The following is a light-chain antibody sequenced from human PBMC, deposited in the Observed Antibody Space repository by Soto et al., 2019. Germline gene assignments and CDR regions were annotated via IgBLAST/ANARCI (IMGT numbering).Light chain of an antibody. CDR3: AAWDDSLNGYV. CDR1: RSNIGTNP. J-gene: IGLJ1*01. CDR2: SDN. V-gene: IGLV1-44*01. Sequence: QSVLTQPPSASGTPGQRVTISCSGSRSNIGTNPVNWYQQLPGTAPKLLIYSDNQRPSGVPDRFSGSRSGTSASLAISGLQSEDEADYYYAAWDDSLNGYVFATGTKVTVL.